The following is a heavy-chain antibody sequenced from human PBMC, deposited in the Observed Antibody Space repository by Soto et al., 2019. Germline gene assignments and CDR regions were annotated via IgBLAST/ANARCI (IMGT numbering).Heavy chain of an antibody. CDR2: IRSKANNYAT. Sequence: GGSLRLSCAASGFTFSGSAIHWVRQASGKGLEWLGLIRSKANNYATAYGASLKGRFTISRDDSKNTAYLQMNSLKTEDTAIYYCSRQMSSPDNHWGQGTLVTVSS. V-gene: IGHV3-73*01. CDR3: SRQMSSPDNH. CDR1: GFTFSGSA. J-gene: IGHJ5*02. D-gene: IGHD3-9*01.